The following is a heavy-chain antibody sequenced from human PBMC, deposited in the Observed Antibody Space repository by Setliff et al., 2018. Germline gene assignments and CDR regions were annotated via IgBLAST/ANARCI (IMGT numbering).Heavy chain of an antibody. Sequence: TLSLTCTVSGYSISSGYYWGWIRQPPGKGLEWIGSIYHSGSTYYNPSLKSRVTISVDTSKNQFSLKLSAVTAADTAVYYCARLDSSSRVDYWGQGTLVTVSS. CDR2: IYHSGST. V-gene: IGHV4-38-2*02. CDR3: ARLDSSSRVDY. CDR1: GYSISSGYY. D-gene: IGHD6-13*01. J-gene: IGHJ4*02.